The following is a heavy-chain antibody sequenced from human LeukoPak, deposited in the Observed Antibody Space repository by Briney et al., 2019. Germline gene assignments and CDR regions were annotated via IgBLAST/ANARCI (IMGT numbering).Heavy chain of an antibody. V-gene: IGHV3-48*03. CDR3: ARVMLGPGDCSSTSCPEREYYYYYGMDV. CDR2: INSSGSTK. CDR1: GFTFSSYE. Sequence: PGGSLRLSCAASGFTFSSYEMNWVRQAPGKGLEWVSYINSSGSTKYYADSVKGRFTISRDNAKNSLYLQMNSLRAEDTAVYYCARVMLGPGDCSSTSCPEREYYYYYGMDVWGKGTTVTVSS. J-gene: IGHJ6*04. D-gene: IGHD2-2*01.